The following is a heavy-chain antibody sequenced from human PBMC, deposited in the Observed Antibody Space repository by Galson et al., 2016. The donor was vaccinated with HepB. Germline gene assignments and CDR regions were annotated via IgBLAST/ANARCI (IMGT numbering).Heavy chain of an antibody. J-gene: IGHJ4*02. Sequence: SETLSLTCSVSGYSISTGYYWDWIRQPPGKGLEWIGSIFHSGSTYYNPSLKSRVTLSMDTSKNQFSLNLSSVTAADTAVYYCARPGSSWDFDHWGQGILVTVSS. V-gene: IGHV4-38-2*01. CDR1: GYSISTGYY. CDR2: IFHSGST. CDR3: ARPGSSWDFDH. D-gene: IGHD6-13*01.